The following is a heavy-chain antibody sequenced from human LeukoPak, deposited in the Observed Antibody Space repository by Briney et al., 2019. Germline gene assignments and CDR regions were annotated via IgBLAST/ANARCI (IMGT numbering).Heavy chain of an antibody. CDR2: IYYSGST. J-gene: IGHJ5*02. CDR3: ARRRAQGWFDP. CDR1: GGSISSSSYY. Sequence: ETLXLTXTVSGGSISSSSYYWGWLRQPPGKGLEWIGSIYYSGSTYYNPSLKSRVTISVDTSKNQFSLKLSSVTAADTAVYYCARRRAQGWFDPWGQGTLVTVSS. V-gene: IGHV4-39*01.